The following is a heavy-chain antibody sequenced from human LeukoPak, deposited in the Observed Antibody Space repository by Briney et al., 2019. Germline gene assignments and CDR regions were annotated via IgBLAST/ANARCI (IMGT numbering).Heavy chain of an antibody. J-gene: IGHJ4*02. Sequence: GRSLRPSCAASGFXFSSYAIHWVRQAPGKGLEWVAVISYDGSNKYYADSVKGRFTISRDNSKNTLYLQMNSLRAEDTAVYYCAKDRDWYYFDYWGQGTLVTVSS. CDR2: ISYDGSNK. V-gene: IGHV3-30-3*01. D-gene: IGHD5-24*01. CDR3: AKDRDWYYFDY. CDR1: GFXFSSYA.